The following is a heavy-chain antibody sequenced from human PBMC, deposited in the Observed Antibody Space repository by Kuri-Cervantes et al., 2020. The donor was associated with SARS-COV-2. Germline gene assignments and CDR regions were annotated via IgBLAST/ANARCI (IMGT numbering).Heavy chain of an antibody. CDR1: GFTFSGHW. CDR3: AKPGDYDFWSGGYFDY. J-gene: IGHJ4*02. V-gene: IGHV3-74*01. CDR2: INPDGSYT. D-gene: IGHD3-3*01. Sequence: GGSLRLSCAASGFTFSGHWIHWVRQAPGKGLVWVSRINPDGSYTNNADSVKGRFTLSRDNAKNMLFLQMNSLRAEDTAVYYCAKPGDYDFWSGGYFDYWGQGTLVTVSS.